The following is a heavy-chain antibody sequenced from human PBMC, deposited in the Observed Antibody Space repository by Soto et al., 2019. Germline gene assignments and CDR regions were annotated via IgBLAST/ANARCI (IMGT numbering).Heavy chain of an antibody. Sequence: GGSLRLSCAASGFTFSSYGMHCVRQAPGKGLEWVAVISYDGSNKYYADSVKGRFTISRDNSKNTLYLQMNSLRAEDTAVYYCAKRTSGYCPRVWGQGTTVTVSS. CDR1: GFTFSSYG. CDR3: AKRTSGYCPRV. CDR2: ISYDGSNK. J-gene: IGHJ6*02. V-gene: IGHV3-30*18. D-gene: IGHD3-22*01.